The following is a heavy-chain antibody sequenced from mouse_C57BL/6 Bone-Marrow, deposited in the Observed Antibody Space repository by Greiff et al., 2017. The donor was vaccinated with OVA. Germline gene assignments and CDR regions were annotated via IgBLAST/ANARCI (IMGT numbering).Heavy chain of an antibody. J-gene: IGHJ2*01. V-gene: IGHV1-81*01. Sequence: VKVVESGAELARPGASVKLSCKASGYTFTSYGISWVKQRTGQGLEWIGEIYPRSGNTYYNEKFKGKATLTADKSSSTAYMELRSLTSEDSAVYFCARDWAYYFDYWGQGTTLTVSS. CDR3: ARDWAYYFDY. CDR2: IYPRSGNT. CDR1: GYTFTSYG. D-gene: IGHD4-1*01.